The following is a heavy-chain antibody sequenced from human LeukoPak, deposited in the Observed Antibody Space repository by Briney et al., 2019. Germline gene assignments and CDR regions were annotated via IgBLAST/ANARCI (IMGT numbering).Heavy chain of an antibody. D-gene: IGHD3-22*01. Sequence: SETLSLTCAVYGGSFSGYYWSWIRQPPGKGLEWIGEINHSGSTNYNPSLKSRVTISVDTSKNQFSLKLSSVTAADTAVYYCARGSRYYYDSSGPGRWFDPWGQGTLVTVSS. J-gene: IGHJ5*02. V-gene: IGHV4-34*01. CDR3: ARGSRYYYDSSGPGRWFDP. CDR1: GGSFSGYY. CDR2: INHSGST.